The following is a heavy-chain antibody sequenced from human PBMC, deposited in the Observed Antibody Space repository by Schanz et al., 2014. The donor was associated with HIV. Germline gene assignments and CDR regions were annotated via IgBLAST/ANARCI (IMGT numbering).Heavy chain of an antibody. V-gene: IGHV3-23*04. J-gene: IGHJ3*02. CDR3: AGDDSSGYLYAFDI. CDR2: ISGSGGST. Sequence: EVQLVESGGGLVQPGGSLRLSCAASGLMFSSYWMSWVRQAPGKGLEWVSVISGSGGSTYYADSVKGRSTISRDNSKNTLYLQMNSLRAEDTAVYYCAGDDSSGYLYAFDIWGQGTMVTVSS. D-gene: IGHD3-22*01. CDR1: GLMFSSYW.